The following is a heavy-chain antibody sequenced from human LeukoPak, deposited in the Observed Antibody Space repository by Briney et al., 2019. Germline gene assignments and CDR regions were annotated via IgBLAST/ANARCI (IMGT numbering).Heavy chain of an antibody. CDR3: ARGHSFRGGYVSRWLDP. V-gene: IGHV1-46*01. CDR1: GYTFTSFH. CDR2: IDPSGGST. J-gene: IGHJ5*02. D-gene: IGHD3-10*01. Sequence: ASVKVSFKTSGYTFTSFHMHWVRQAPGQGLEWMGMIDPSGGSTTYAQNFQGRVTMTRDTSTNTFYMELSSPRFDDTAIYFCARGHSFRGGYVSRWLDPWGQGTLVTVSS.